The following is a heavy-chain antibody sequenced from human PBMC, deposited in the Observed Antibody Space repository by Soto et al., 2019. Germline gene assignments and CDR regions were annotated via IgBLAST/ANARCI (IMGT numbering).Heavy chain of an antibody. CDR2: IYYSGST. Sequence: KTSETLSLTCTVSGGSISSGDYYWSWIRQPPGKGLEWIGYIYYSGSTYYNPSLKSRVTISVDTSKNQFSLKLSSVTAADTAVYYCVLTFWSGYDHFDYWGQGTLVTVSS. V-gene: IGHV4-30-4*01. CDR1: GGSISSGDYY. J-gene: IGHJ4*02. D-gene: IGHD3-3*01. CDR3: VLTFWSGYDHFDY.